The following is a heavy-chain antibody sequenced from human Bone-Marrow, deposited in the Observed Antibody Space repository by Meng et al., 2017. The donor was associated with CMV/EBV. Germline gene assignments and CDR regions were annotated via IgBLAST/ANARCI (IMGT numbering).Heavy chain of an antibody. CDR2: ISSSSSYI. Sequence: GESLKISCAASGFTFSSYEMNWVRQAPGKGLEWVSSISSSSSYIYYADSVKGRFTISRDNAKNSLYLQMNSLRAEDTAVYYCARDRQHCSSTSCYWPYYYGMDVWGQGTTVTVSS. CDR1: GFTFSSYE. D-gene: IGHD2-2*01. V-gene: IGHV3-21*01. CDR3: ARDRQHCSSTSCYWPYYYGMDV. J-gene: IGHJ6*02.